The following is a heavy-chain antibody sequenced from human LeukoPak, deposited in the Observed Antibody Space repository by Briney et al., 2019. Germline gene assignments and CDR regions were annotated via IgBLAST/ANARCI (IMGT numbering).Heavy chain of an antibody. CDR1: GGTFSSYA. CDR2: MNPNSGNT. J-gene: IGHJ6*03. Sequence: ASVKVSCKASGGTFSSYAISWVRQAPGQGLEWMGWMNPNSGNTGYAQKFQGRVTITRNTSISTAYMELSSLRSEDTAVYYCARVGPYSSGWYSGLMYYYYYMDVWGKGTTVTVSS. CDR3: ARVGPYSSGWYSGLMYYYYYMDV. D-gene: IGHD6-19*01. V-gene: IGHV1-8*03.